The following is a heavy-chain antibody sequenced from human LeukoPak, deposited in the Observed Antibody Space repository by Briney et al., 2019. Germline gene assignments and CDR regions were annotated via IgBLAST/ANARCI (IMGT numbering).Heavy chain of an antibody. CDR2: ISSSGSTI. Sequence: GGSLKLSCAASGFTFSDYYMSWIRQAPGKALEWVSYISSSGSTIYYADSVKGRFTISRDDAKNSLYLQMNSLRAEDTAVYYCARHDYGDYDLDYWGQGTLVSVSS. D-gene: IGHD4-17*01. CDR1: GFTFSDYY. CDR3: ARHDYGDYDLDY. V-gene: IGHV3-11*01. J-gene: IGHJ4*02.